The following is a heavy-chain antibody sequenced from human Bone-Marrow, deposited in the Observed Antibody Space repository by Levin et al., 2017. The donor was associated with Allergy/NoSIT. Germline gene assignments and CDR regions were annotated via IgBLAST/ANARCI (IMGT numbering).Heavy chain of an antibody. J-gene: IGHJ4*02. CDR2: VKQDGSEA. CDR3: ARNLHYSFWSGFLY. V-gene: IGHV3-7*01. D-gene: IGHD3-3*01. CDR1: GFTFTRYW. Sequence: ETLSLTCEASGFTFTRYWMTWVRQAPGKGLEWVANVKQDGSEAHYVGSVKGRFTISRDNAKESVFLQMSSLRAEDTGIYYCARNLHYSFWSGFLYWGQGARITVSS.